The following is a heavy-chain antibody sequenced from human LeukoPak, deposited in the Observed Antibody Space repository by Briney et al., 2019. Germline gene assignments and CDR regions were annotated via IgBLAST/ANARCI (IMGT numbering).Heavy chain of an antibody. CDR1: GGSISSYY. CDR3: ARLDSGYSSSWPFDY. D-gene: IGHD6-13*01. V-gene: IGHV4-59*08. J-gene: IGHJ4*02. Sequence: PSETLSLTCTVSGGSISSYYWSWIRQPPGKGLEWIGYIYYSGSTNYNPSLKSRVTISVDTSKNQFSLKLSSVTAAGTAVYYCARLDSGYSSSWPFDYWGQGTLVTVSS. CDR2: IYYSGST.